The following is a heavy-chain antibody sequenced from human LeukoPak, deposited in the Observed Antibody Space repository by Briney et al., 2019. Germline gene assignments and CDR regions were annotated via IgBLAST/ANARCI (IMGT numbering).Heavy chain of an antibody. CDR3: ASNAAGKGDY. J-gene: IGHJ4*02. D-gene: IGHD6-19*01. CDR1: GFTFSDYY. Sequence: GGSLRLSCAASGFTFSDYYMSWIRQAPGKGLEWVSYISSSSSYTNYADSVKGRFTISRDNAKNSLYLQMNSLRAEDTAVYYCASNAAGKGDYWGQGTLVTVSS. V-gene: IGHV3-11*06. CDR2: ISSSSSYT.